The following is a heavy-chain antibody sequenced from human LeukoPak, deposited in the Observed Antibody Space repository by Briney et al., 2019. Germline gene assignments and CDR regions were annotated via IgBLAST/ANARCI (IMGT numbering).Heavy chain of an antibody. D-gene: IGHD6-19*01. CDR1: GYTFTGYY. Sequence: SVRLSCKASGYTFTGYYMHWVRQAPGQGLEWMGWINPNSGGTNYAQKFQGRVTMTGDTSISTAYMELSRLRSDDTAVYYCARDLSLAVPVQGYWGQGTIVTVSS. V-gene: IGHV1-2*02. CDR2: INPNSGGT. CDR3: ARDLSLAVPVQGY. J-gene: IGHJ4*02.